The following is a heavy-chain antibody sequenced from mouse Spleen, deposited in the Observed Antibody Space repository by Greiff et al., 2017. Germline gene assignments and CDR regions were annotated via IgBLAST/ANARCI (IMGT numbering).Heavy chain of an antibody. V-gene: IGHV3-6*01. J-gene: IGHJ3*01. CDR1: GYSITSGYY. CDR2: ISYDGSN. CDR3: ASGGNLPWFAY. Sequence: EVQLQESGPGLVKPSQSLSLTCSVTGYSITSGYYWNWIRQFPGNKLEWMGYISYDGSNNYNPSLKNRISITRDTSKNQFFLKLNSVTTEDTATYYCASGGNLPWFAYWGQGTLVTVSA. D-gene: IGHD2-1*01.